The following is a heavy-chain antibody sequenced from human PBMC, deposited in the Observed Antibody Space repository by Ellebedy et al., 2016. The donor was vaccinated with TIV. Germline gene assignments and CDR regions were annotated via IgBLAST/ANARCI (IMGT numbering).Heavy chain of an antibody. Sequence: GESLKISXAASGFSFSNYAMHWVRQAPAKGLEWVAVIAYDGVNSYYADSMKGRFTISRDNAKNSLDLQMNSRRAEDTAVYYCARLNWRSGVSGFDIWGQGTMVTVSS. CDR1: GFSFSNYA. D-gene: IGHD1-1*01. CDR2: IAYDGVNS. CDR3: ARLNWRSGVSGFDI. V-gene: IGHV3-30*04. J-gene: IGHJ3*02.